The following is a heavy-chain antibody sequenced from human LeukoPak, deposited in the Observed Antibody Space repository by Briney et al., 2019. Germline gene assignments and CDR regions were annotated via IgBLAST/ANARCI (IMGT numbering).Heavy chain of an antibody. V-gene: IGHV3-11*01. Sequence: GGSLRLSCAASRFTFSDYYMSWIRQAPGKGLEWVSYISNSNGTTYYADSVKGRFPISRHNSKNSLYLQMNSLRAEDTGVYYCARAHGTGRSCLFAPWGQGTLVTVFS. CDR1: RFTFSDYY. CDR2: ISNSNGTT. D-gene: IGHD3-10*01. CDR3: ARAHGTGRSCLFAP. J-gene: IGHJ5*02.